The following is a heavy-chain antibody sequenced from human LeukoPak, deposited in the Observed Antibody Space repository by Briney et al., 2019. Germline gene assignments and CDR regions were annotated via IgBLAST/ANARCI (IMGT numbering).Heavy chain of an antibody. CDR1: GFTFTSYA. J-gene: IGHJ4*02. CDR2: ISDSGRNT. D-gene: IGHD5-24*01. V-gene: IGHV3-23*01. Sequence: GGSLRLSCAASGFTFTSYAMNWVRQAPGKGLEWVSGISDSGRNTYYADSVNGRFTISRDISKNTVYLQMNSLRAEDTALYYCAKRLRDGYNSPIDYWGQGTLVTVSS. CDR3: AKRLRDGYNSPIDY.